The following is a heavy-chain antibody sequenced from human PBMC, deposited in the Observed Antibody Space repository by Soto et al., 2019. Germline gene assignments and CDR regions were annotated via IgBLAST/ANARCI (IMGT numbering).Heavy chain of an antibody. CDR1: GGSISSSSYY. CDR2: IYYSGST. V-gene: IGHV4-39*01. Sequence: PSETRSLTCTVGGGSISSSSYYCGWIRQPPGKGLEWIGSIYYSGSTYYNPSLKSRVTISVGTSKNQFSLKLSSVTAADTAVYYCARVYSSLLGITIFGVATNNYYYMDVWGKGTTVTVSS. CDR3: ARVYSSLLGITIFGVATNNYYYMDV. D-gene: IGHD3-3*01. J-gene: IGHJ6*03.